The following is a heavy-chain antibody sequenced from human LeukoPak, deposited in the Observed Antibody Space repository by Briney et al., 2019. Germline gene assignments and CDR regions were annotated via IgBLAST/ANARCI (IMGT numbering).Heavy chain of an antibody. V-gene: IGHV3-48*04. CDR1: EFTFTTYN. Sequence: GGSLRLSCAASEFTFTTYNMIWVRQAPGKGLEWVSFISNSGSTTYYADSVKGRFTLSRDNAKSSLYLQMNTLRAEDTAVYYCARERNFYYMDVWGKGTRVTVSS. CDR2: ISNSGSTT. CDR3: ARERNFYYMDV. J-gene: IGHJ6*03.